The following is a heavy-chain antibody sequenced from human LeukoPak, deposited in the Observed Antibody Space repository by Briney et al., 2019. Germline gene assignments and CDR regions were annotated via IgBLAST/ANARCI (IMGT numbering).Heavy chain of an antibody. D-gene: IGHD3-3*01. Sequence: GGSLRLSCAASGFTFDDYTIHWVRQPPGKGLEWVSLINWDGTSTYYADSVKGRFTISRDNSKNSLYLQMNSLRTEDTALYYCAKGDFWSGYAGYLYGMDVWGQGTTVTVSS. CDR2: INWDGTST. CDR3: AKGDFWSGYAGYLYGMDV. CDR1: GFTFDDYT. J-gene: IGHJ6*02. V-gene: IGHV3-43*01.